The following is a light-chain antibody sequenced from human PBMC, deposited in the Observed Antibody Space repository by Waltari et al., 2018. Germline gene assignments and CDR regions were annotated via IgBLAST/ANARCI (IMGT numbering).Light chain of an antibody. CDR1: SSDVGGYNY. Sequence: QSALTQPASVSGSPGQSFTISCTGTSSDVGGYNYVSWYQQHPGKAPKLMIYEVSNRPSGVSHRFSGSKSGNTASLTISGLQAEDEADYYCSSYTSSSPVVFGGGTKLTVL. J-gene: IGLJ2*01. CDR2: EVS. V-gene: IGLV2-14*01. CDR3: SSYTSSSPVV.